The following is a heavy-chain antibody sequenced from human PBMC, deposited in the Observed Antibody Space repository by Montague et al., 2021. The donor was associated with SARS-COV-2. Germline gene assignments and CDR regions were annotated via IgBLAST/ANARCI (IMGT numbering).Heavy chain of an antibody. V-gene: IGHV4-4*02. Sequence: SETLSLTCAVSGGSISSSHWFTWVRQPPGKGLEWIGDIYDSETINYNPSLKRRVTISVDRTKNQFSLKLISVTAADTAVYYCARGPDSSGYYNDFDYWGQGTLVTVSS. CDR3: ARGPDSSGYYNDFDY. CDR2: IYDSETI. J-gene: IGHJ4*02. CDR1: GGSISSSHW. D-gene: IGHD3-22*01.